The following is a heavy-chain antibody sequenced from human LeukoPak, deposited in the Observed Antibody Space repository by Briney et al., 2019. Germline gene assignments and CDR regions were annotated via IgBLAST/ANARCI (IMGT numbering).Heavy chain of an antibody. D-gene: IGHD4-23*01. CDR1: GGSFSGYY. V-gene: IGHV4-34*01. CDR2: INHSGST. J-gene: IGHJ5*02. CDR3: ARHVLFRWTRTTVVTPGFDP. Sequence: SETLSLTCAVYGGSFSGYYWSWIRQPPGKGLEWIGEINHSGSTNYNPSLKSRVTISVDTSKNQFSLKLSSVTAADTAVYYCARHVLFRWTRTTVVTPGFDPWGQGTLVTVSS.